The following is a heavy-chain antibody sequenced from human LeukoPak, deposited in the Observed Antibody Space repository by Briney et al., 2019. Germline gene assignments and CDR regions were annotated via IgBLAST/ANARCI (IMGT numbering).Heavy chain of an antibody. CDR3: ARDKVRYDILTGFHDYYGMDV. Sequence: PSETLSLTCTVSGGSISSYYWSWIRQPPGKGLEWIGYIYYSGSTNYNPSLKSRVTISVDTSKNQFSLKLSSVTAADTAVYYCARDKVRYDILTGFHDYYGMDVWGQGTTVIVSS. D-gene: IGHD3-9*01. CDR2: IYYSGST. J-gene: IGHJ6*02. CDR1: GGSISSYY. V-gene: IGHV4-59*01.